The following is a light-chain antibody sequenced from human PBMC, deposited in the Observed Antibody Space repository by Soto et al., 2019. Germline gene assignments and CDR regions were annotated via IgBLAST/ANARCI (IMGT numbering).Light chain of an antibody. CDR3: CSYVGSSILM. CDR2: EVN. CDR1: SSDVGLYNL. V-gene: IGLV2-23*02. Sequence: QSALTQPASVSGSPGQSITISCTGTSSDVGLYNLVSWYQQLPGKAPKLIIYEVNERPSGISDSFSGSKSGNTASLTISGLQDEDEADYYCCSYVGSSILMFGGGTKLTVL. J-gene: IGLJ3*02.